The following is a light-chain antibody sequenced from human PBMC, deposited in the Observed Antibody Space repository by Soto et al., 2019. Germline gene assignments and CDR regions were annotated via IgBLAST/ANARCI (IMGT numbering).Light chain of an antibody. CDR1: SSDVGGYNY. J-gene: IGLJ3*02. V-gene: IGLV2-14*01. Sequence: QSALTQPASVSGSPGQSITISCTGTSSDVGGYNYVSWYQQHPSKPTKLMIYDISNRPAGVSHRFSGSKSGNTAPLTIWGRQAEDEDYYYGRSYNSSSTLLFGGGTKLTVL. CDR3: RSYNSSSTLL. CDR2: DIS.